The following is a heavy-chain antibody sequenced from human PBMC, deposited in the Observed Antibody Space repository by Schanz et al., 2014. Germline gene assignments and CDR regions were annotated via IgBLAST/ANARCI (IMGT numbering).Heavy chain of an antibody. CDR1: GFAFSSYG. J-gene: IGHJ4*02. Sequence: EVQLLESGGGLVQPGGSLRLSCLASGFAFSSYGMNWLRQAPGKGLEWISYITYNGGTIYYADSVKGRFTISRDNAKNSLYLQMNSLRAEDTAVYYCARSRSGFYFDYWGQGTLVTVSS. CDR3: ARSRSGFYFDY. V-gene: IGHV3-48*01. CDR2: ITYNGGTI. D-gene: IGHD1-26*01.